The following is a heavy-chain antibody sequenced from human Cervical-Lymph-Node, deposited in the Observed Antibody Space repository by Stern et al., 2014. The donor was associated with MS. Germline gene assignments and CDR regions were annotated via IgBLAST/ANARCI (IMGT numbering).Heavy chain of an antibody. CDR2: IHTSGST. J-gene: IGHJ4*02. V-gene: IGHV4-4*07. CDR3: AKALDASTWYVQFDR. CDR1: GGSMKSDF. D-gene: IGHD6-13*01. Sequence: VQLVESGPGLVKPSETLSLTCTVSGGSMKSDFWNWIRQSAGKGLEWIGRIHTSGSTTYNPSLKSRVTMSVDTSKNQFSLKLISVTAADTAVYYCAKALDASTWYVQFDRWGLGTLVTVSS.